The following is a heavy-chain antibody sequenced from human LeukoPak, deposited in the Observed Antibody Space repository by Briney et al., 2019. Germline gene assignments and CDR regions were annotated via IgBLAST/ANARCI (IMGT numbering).Heavy chain of an antibody. CDR3: ARGPAGTAARYAFDI. Sequence: PSETLSLTCTVSGGSISSYYWSWIRQPAGKGLEWIGRIYTSGSTNYNPSLKSRVTMSVDTSKDQFSLKLSSVTAADTAVYYCARGPAGTAARYAFDIWGQGTMVTVSS. CDR1: GGSISSYY. J-gene: IGHJ3*02. D-gene: IGHD6-6*01. V-gene: IGHV4-4*07. CDR2: IYTSGST.